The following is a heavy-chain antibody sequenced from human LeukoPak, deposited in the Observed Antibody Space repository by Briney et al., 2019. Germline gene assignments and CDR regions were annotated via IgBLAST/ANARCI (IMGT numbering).Heavy chain of an antibody. V-gene: IGHV4-59*01. J-gene: IGHJ6*03. Sequence: SETLSLTCTVSGGSISSYYRSWIRQPPGKGLEWIGYIYYSGSTKYNPSLKSRVTISVDTSKNQFSLKLSSVTAADTAVYYCARVKIKGGITIFKEYHYMDVWGKGTTVTVSS. CDR2: IYYSGST. D-gene: IGHD3-3*01. CDR1: GGSISSYY. CDR3: ARVKIKGGITIFKEYHYMDV.